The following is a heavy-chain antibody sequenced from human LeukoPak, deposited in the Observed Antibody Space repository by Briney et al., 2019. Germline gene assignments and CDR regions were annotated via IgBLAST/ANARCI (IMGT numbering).Heavy chain of an antibody. J-gene: IGHJ6*02. CDR2: IYYSGGT. CDR3: ARKGPYGMDV. CDR1: GGSISSYY. V-gene: IGHV4-59*08. Sequence: SETLSLTCTVSGGSISSYYWSWLRQPPGKGLEWIGYIYYSGGTNYNPSLKSRVTISVDTSKNQFSLKLSSVTAADTAVYYCARKGPYGMDVWGQGTTVTVSS.